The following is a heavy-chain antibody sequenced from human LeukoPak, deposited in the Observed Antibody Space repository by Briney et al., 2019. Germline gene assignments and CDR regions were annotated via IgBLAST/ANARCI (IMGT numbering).Heavy chain of an antibody. CDR3: AKDLRPDGVDNFDH. D-gene: IGHD2-8*01. CDR2: ILASGSPT. V-gene: IGHV3-23*01. CDR1: GFNFNSYT. Sequence: GGSLRLSCAASGFNFNSYTMNWVRQAPGKGLQWVANILASGSPTYYADSVKGRFIISRDNSKNTVYLQMNSLRVEDTAIYYCAKDLRPDGVDNFDHWGQGILVTVSS. J-gene: IGHJ4*02.